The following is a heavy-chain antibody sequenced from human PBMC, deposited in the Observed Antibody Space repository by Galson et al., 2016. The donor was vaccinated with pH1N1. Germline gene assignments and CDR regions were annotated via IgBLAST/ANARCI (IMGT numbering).Heavy chain of an antibody. CDR3: SFDPVPKGADH. CDR1: EFLVTDRF. J-gene: IGHJ5*02. V-gene: IGHV3-53*01. Sequence: SLRLSCAASEFLVTDRFMSWVRQAPGKRPEWVSIIYPGGGTYYADFAEGRFTISRYTSRNMLFLHMNNMRAEAPALYYCSFDPVPKGADHWDQGTLVTGSS. D-gene: IGHD3-16*01. CDR2: IYPGGGT.